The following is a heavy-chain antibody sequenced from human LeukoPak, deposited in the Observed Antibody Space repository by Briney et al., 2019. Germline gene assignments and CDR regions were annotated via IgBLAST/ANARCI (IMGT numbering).Heavy chain of an antibody. CDR2: VYYSGST. Sequence: SETLSLTCTVSGGSISSYYWQWIRQPPGDRLEWIGYVYYSGSTNYNPSLKSRVTISVDTSKNQFSLKLTSVTAADTAVYYCARGEPRIARPGAPPFDLWGRGTLVTVSS. V-gene: IGHV4-59*01. J-gene: IGHJ2*01. CDR1: GGSISSYY. D-gene: IGHD6-13*01. CDR3: ARGEPRIARPGAPPFDL.